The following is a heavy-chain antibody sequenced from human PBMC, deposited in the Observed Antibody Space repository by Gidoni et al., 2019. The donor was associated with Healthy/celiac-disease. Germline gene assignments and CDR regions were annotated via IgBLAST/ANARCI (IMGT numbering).Heavy chain of an antibody. CDR1: VGSISSSSYY. CDR3: ASTSCYELTCYYYYMDV. Sequence: QLQLQESGPGLVKPSETLSLTCTVSVGSISSSSYYWGWIRQPPGKGLEWIGSIYYSGSTYYNPSLKSRVTISVDTSKNQFSLKLSSVTAADTAVYYCASTSCYELTCYYYYMDVWGKGTTVTVSS. D-gene: IGHD2-2*01. V-gene: IGHV4-39*01. J-gene: IGHJ6*03. CDR2: IYYSGST.